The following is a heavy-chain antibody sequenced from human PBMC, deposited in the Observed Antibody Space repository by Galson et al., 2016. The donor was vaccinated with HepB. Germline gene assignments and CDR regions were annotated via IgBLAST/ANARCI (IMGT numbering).Heavy chain of an antibody. CDR3: ARGPFMITFGGVFFDY. J-gene: IGHJ4*02. CDR2: ISSSGSLI. CDR1: GFTFSDYY. V-gene: IGHV3-11*01. Sequence: SLRLSCAASGFTFSDYYMSWIRQAPGKGLDWVSYISSSGSLIYYADSVKGRFTIPRDNGKNSLYLQMNSLRAADTAVDYCARGPFMITFGGVFFDYWGQGTLVTVSS. D-gene: IGHD3-16*01.